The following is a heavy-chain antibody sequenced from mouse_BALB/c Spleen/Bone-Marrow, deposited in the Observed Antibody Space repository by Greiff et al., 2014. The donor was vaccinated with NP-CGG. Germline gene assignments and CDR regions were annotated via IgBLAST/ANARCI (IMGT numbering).Heavy chain of an antibody. J-gene: IGHJ4*01. D-gene: IGHD1-1*02. V-gene: IGHV1S33*01. CDR3: ARSGGDSMDY. CDR1: GYTFTSYD. CDR2: IYPGDGST. Sequence: LMESGPELVTPGALVKISCKASGYTFTSYDINWVKQRPGQGLEWIGWIYPGDGSTKYNEKFKGKATLTADKSSSTAYMQLSSLTSENSADYFCARSGGDSMDYWGQGTSVTVSS.